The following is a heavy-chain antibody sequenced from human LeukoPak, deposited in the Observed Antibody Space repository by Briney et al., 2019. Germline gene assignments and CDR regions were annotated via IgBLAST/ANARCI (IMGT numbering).Heavy chain of an antibody. D-gene: IGHD3-22*01. Sequence: SETLSLTCAVSGYSLSSGYYWGWIRQPPGKGLEWIGSIYHSGSTYYNPSLKSRVTISVDTSKNQFSLKLSSVTAADTAVYYCARANYYESSGSIANWFDPWGQGTLVTVSS. CDR3: ARANYYESSGSIANWFDP. CDR2: IYHSGST. CDR1: GYSLSSGYY. J-gene: IGHJ5*02. V-gene: IGHV4-38-2*01.